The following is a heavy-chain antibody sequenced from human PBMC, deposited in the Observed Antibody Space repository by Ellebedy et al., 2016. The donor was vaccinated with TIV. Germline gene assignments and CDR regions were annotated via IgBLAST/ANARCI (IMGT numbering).Heavy chain of an antibody. CDR2: ISWDGGST. Sequence: GGSLRLSCAASGFTFSSYAMHWVRQAPGKGLEWVSLISWDGGSTYYADSVKGRFTISRDNSKNSLYLQMNSLRAEDTALYYCAKDSQGYYDSSGYYRFDYWGQGTLVTVSS. CDR1: GFTFSSYA. CDR3: AKDSQGYYDSSGYYRFDY. V-gene: IGHV3-43D*03. J-gene: IGHJ4*02. D-gene: IGHD3-22*01.